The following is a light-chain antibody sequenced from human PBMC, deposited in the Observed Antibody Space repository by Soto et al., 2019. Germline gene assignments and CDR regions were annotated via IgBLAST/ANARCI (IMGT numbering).Light chain of an antibody. CDR1: QSVSSN. CDR2: GAF. Sequence: EIVMTQSPVTLSVSPGERATLSCRASQSVSSNLAWYQQKPGQAPSLLIYGAFTRATGIPARFSGSGSGTDFTLTISRLEPEDFAVYYCQQYGSSPPCTFGPGTKVDIK. V-gene: IGKV3-20*01. CDR3: QQYGSSPPCT. J-gene: IGKJ3*01.